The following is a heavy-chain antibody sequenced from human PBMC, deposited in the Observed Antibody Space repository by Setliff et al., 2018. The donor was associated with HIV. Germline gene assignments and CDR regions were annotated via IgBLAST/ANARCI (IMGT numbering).Heavy chain of an antibody. CDR3: ARDSSEYFDFSSGDFHYMDV. CDR1: GYSFSRFS. D-gene: IGHD3-3*01. Sequence: ASVKVSCKASGYSFSRFSINWVRQAPGQGLEWMGWINTNSWIPTHAQGFTGRFVFSLDTTVRTAYLEISDLRADDTGVYYCARDSSEYFDFSSGDFHYMDVWGKGTTVTVSS. V-gene: IGHV7-4-1*02. CDR2: INTNSWIP. J-gene: IGHJ6*03.